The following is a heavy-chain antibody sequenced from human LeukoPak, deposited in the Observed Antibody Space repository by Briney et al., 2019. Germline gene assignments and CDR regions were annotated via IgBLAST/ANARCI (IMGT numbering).Heavy chain of an antibody. CDR2: ISWNSGSI. J-gene: IGHJ4*02. CDR1: GFTFDDYA. Sequence: GGSLRLSCAASGFTFDDYAMPWVRQAPGKGLEWVSGISWNSGSIGYADSVKGRFTTSRDNAKNSLYLQMNSLRAEDTALYYCARSDYWGQGTLVTVSS. V-gene: IGHV3-9*01. CDR3: ARSDY.